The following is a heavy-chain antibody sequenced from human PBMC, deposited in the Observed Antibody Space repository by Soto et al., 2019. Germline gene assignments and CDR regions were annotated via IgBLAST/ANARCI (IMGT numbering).Heavy chain of an antibody. CDR1: GYTFTSYG. D-gene: IGHD5-18*01. J-gene: IGHJ6*02. V-gene: IGHV1-3*01. Sequence: SVKVSRKAYGYTFTSYGMNWVRLAPGLGLEWMGWINPGNGNTKYSQKLQGRVIIEMDTSASTAYMELSSLRSEDTAVYYCARGRGYRYGYYYYGMDVWAQGTTVTVSS. CDR2: INPGNGNT. CDR3: ARGRGYRYGYYYYGMDV.